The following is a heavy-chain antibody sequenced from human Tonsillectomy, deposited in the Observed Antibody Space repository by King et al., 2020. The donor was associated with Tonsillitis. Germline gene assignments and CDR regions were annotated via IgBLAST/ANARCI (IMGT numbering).Heavy chain of an antibody. V-gene: IGHV4-59*01. CDR3: AREDNYYVDY. Sequence: VQLQESGPGLVKPSETLSLTCTVSGGSISSYYWSWIRQPPGKGLEWIGYIYYSGSTNYNPSLKSRVTISVDTSKNQFSLKLSAVTAADTAVYYCAREDNYYVDYWGQGTLVTVSS. CDR1: GGSISSYY. D-gene: IGHD1-1*01. J-gene: IGHJ4*02. CDR2: IYYSGST.